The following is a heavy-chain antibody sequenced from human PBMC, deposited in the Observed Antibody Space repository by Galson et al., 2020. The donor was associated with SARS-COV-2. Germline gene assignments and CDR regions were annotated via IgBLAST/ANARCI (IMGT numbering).Heavy chain of an antibody. Sequence: GASVKVSCKVSGNTLTELSMDWVRQAPGKGPEWMGSFDPEDGETIHTQMFQGRVTLSGDTSTDTAYMELSSLRSEDTAVYYCTTGGRRSSWYGDYYYGVDVWGQGTPVIVSS. V-gene: IGHV1-24*01. CDR3: TTGGRRSSWYGDYYYGVDV. D-gene: IGHD6-13*01. J-gene: IGHJ6*02. CDR2: FDPEDGET. CDR1: GNTLTELS.